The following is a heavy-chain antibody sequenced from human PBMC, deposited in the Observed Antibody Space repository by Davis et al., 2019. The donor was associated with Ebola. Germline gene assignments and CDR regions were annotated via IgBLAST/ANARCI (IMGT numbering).Heavy chain of an antibody. CDR1: GFTFSSYW. CDR3: ARDQHWIVGARIDYYMDV. D-gene: IGHD1-26*01. J-gene: IGHJ6*03. CDR2: IKQDGSEK. Sequence: GESLKISCAASGFTFSSYWMSWVRQAPGKGLEWVANIKQDGSEKYYVDSVKGRFTISRDNAKNSLYLQMNSLRAEDTAVYYCARDQHWIVGARIDYYMDVWGKGTTVTVSS. V-gene: IGHV3-7*01.